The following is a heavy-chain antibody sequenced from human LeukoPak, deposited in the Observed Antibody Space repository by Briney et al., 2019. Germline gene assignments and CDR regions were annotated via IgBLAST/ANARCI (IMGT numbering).Heavy chain of an antibody. CDR2: INPNSGGT. J-gene: IGHJ4*02. CDR1: GYTFTGYY. V-gene: IGHV1-2*02. D-gene: IGHD3-22*01. Sequence: GASVKVSCKASGYTFTGYYMHWVRQAPGQGLEWMGGINPNSGGTNYAQKFQGRVTMTRDTSISTAYMELSRLRSGETAVYYCARDLTMITHFDYWGQGTLVTVSS. CDR3: ARDLTMITHFDY.